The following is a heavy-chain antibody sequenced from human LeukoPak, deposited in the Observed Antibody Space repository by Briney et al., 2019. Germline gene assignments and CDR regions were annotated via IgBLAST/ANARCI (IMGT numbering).Heavy chain of an antibody. D-gene: IGHD4-17*01. CDR3: ARSGRTVTTHFDY. CDR2: IGADNANT. V-gene: IGHV1-18*01. Sequence: APVKVSCKASGYTFVSYGISWVRQAPGQGLEWMGWIGADNANTNYAQKLQGRVTMTTDTSTNTAYMELRSLTSDDTAVYFCARSGRTVTTHFDYWGQGTLVTVSS. CDR1: GYTFVSYG. J-gene: IGHJ4*02.